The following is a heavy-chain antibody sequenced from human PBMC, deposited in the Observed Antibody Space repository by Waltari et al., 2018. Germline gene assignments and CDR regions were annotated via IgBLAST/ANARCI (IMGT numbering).Heavy chain of an antibody. CDR3: ARDSGTVTIWEPYFDY. CDR1: GGTFSSYA. V-gene: IGHV1-69*04. D-gene: IGHD4-17*01. CDR2: IIPILGIA. Sequence: QVQLVQSGAEVKKPGSSVKVSCKASGGTFSSYAISWVRQAPGQGLEWMGGIIPILGIANDAQKFQGRVTITADESTSTAYMELSSLRSEDTAVYYCARDSGTVTIWEPYFDYWGQGTLVTVSS. J-gene: IGHJ4*02.